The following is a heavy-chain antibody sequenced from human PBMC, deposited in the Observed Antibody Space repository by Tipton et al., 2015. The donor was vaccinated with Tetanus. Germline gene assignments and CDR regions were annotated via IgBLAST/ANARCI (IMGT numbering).Heavy chain of an antibody. CDR3: ARDHGITWGGMGYYYGMDV. J-gene: IGHJ6*02. V-gene: IGHV4-30-4*08. Sequence: TLSLTCSVSGGSISGSPYFWNWLRHQPGKGLESIGYIYYSGSIYYNPSLKSRVTISVDTSKNQFSLRLSSVTAADTAVYYCARDHGITWGGMGYYYGMDVWGQGTTVTVSS. CDR1: GGSISGSPYF. D-gene: IGHD3-16*01. CDR2: IYYSGSI.